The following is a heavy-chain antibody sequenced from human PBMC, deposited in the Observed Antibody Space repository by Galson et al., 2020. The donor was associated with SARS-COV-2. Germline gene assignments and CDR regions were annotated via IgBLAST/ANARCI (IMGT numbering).Heavy chain of an antibody. CDR1: GGPISSYY. CDR3: PSSWYYYDSSGYPPGSFDY. V-gene: IGHV4-59*01. Sequence: SQTLSLTCTVSGGPISSYYWSWIRQPPGKGLEWIGYIYYSGSTNYNPSLKSRVTISVDTSKNQLSLKLSSVTAADTAVYYCPSSWYYYDSSGYPPGSFDYWGQGTLVTVAS. CDR2: IYYSGST. J-gene: IGHJ4*02. D-gene: IGHD3-22*01.